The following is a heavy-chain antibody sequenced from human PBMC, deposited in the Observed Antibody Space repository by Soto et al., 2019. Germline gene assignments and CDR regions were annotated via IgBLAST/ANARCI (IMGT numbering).Heavy chain of an antibody. J-gene: IGHJ4*02. CDR1: GGSCSGEY. CDR2: LNHSGTS. V-gene: IGHV4-34*01. CDR3: ALGFHRDAPDKFYFDS. Sequence: SSETLSLTWAVYGGSCSGEYWRWVRQPPGKRLEWIGQLNHSGTSNSNPSLKSRVIISLHTSKNQFSLKLNSVTAADMAVYYCALGFHRDAPDKFYFDSWGQGTLVTVSS.